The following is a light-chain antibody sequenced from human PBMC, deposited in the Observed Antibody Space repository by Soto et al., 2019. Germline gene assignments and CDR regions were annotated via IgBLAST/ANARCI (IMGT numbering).Light chain of an antibody. CDR1: QSISSW. J-gene: IGKJ1*01. Sequence: DIQMTQSPSTLSASVGDRVTITCRASQSISSWVAWYQQKPGKAPKLLIYKASSLESGVPSRFSGSGSGTEFTLTISSLQPDDVASYYCQQYNIYWTFGQGTKVEIK. CDR3: QQYNIYWT. CDR2: KAS. V-gene: IGKV1-5*03.